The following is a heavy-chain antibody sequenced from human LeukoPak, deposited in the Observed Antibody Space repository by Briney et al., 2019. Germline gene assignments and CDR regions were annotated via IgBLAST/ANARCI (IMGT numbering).Heavy chain of an antibody. CDR1: GGSISSYY. CDR3: ARDLGGGYGTWFDP. Sequence: KPSETLSLTCTVPGGSISSYYWTWIRQPPGKGLEWIGYIYYSRSTNYNLSLKSRVTISLDTSKNQFSLNLSSVTAADTAVYYCARDLGGGYGTWFDPWGQGTLVIVSS. D-gene: IGHD3-16*01. J-gene: IGHJ5*02. CDR2: IYYSRST. V-gene: IGHV4-59*01.